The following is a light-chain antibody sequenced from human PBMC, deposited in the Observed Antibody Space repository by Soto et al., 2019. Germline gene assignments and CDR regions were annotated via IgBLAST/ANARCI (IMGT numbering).Light chain of an antibody. V-gene: IGKV3-20*01. J-gene: IGKJ1*01. CDR1: QRVNSNY. Sequence: EIVLTQSPGTLSSSPGERATLFCRASQRVNSNYLAWYQQKPGQAPRLLIHGTSTRATGIPDRFSGSGSGADFTLAISRLEPEDFAVYYCQQYGSSPPRTFGQGTKVYIK. CDR3: QQYGSSPPRT. CDR2: GTS.